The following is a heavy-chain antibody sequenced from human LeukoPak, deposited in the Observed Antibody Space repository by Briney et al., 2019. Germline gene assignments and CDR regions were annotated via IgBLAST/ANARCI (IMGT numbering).Heavy chain of an antibody. J-gene: IGHJ5*02. Sequence: SQTLSLTCTVSGGSISSGDYYWTWLRQPPGKGLEWIGYISFSGATYYSPSLKSRVTISIDTSKNQFSLKLSSVTAADTAVYYCARYGSGQPRRWFDPWGQGTLVTVSS. CDR2: ISFSGAT. CDR3: ARYGSGQPRRWFDP. D-gene: IGHD3-10*01. V-gene: IGHV4-30-4*01. CDR1: GGSISSGDYY.